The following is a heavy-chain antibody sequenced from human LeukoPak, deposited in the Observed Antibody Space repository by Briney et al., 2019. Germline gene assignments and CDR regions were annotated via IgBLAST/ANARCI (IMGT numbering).Heavy chain of an antibody. Sequence: ASVKVSCKASGYSFTDYYIHWVRQAPGQGLEWMGCINPHSGDTKYAQKFQARVTMTRDTSISTAYMELDRLRSDDTAVYYCARGKMATIRGYFDYWGQGTLVTVSS. J-gene: IGHJ4*02. CDR3: ARGKMATIRGYFDY. V-gene: IGHV1-2*02. CDR1: GYSFTDYY. D-gene: IGHD5-24*01. CDR2: INPHSGDT.